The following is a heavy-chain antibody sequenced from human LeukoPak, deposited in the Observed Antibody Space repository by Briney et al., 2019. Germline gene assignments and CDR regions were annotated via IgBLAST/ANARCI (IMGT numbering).Heavy chain of an antibody. CDR3: ARGYSNYGVYYYYMDV. CDR1: GFTFDDYA. D-gene: IGHD4-11*01. J-gene: IGHJ6*03. V-gene: IGHV3-9*01. Sequence: PGGSLRLSCAASGFTFDDYAMHWVRQAPGKGLEWVSGITWNSGSRGYADSVKGRFTISRDNAKNTLYLQMNSLRAEDTAVYYCARGYSNYGVYYYYMDVWGKGTTVTVSS. CDR2: ITWNSGSR.